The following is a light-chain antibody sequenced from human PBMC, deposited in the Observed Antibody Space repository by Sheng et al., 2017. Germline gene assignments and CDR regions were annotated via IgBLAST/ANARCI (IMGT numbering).Light chain of an antibody. CDR3: AAWDDSLSGSWV. CDR1: SSNIGSRP. J-gene: IGLJ3*02. Sequence: QSLLTQPPSASGIPGQRVTMSCSGSSSNIGSRPANWYQQLPGTAPKLLINRNNQRPSGVPDRFSGSKSGTSASLAISGLRSEDEADYYCAAWDDSLSGSWVFGGGTKLTVL. V-gene: IGLV1-47*01. CDR2: RNN.